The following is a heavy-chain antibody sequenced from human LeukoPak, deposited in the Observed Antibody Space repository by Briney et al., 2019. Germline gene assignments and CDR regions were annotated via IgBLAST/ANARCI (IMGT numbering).Heavy chain of an antibody. CDR1: GGSFSTYY. CDR2: INHSGST. J-gene: IGHJ5*02. D-gene: IGHD3-16*02. CDR3: ARGLYDYVWGSYRHNWFDP. Sequence: SETLSLTCAVYGGSFSTYYWSWIRQPPGKGLEWIGEINHSGSTNYNPSLKSRVTISVDTSKNQFSLKLSSVTAADTAVYYCARGLYDYVWGSYRHNWFDPWGQGTLVTVSS. V-gene: IGHV4-34*01.